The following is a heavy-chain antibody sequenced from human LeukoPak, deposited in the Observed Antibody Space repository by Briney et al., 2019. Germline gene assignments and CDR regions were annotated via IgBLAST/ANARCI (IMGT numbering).Heavy chain of an antibody. V-gene: IGHV4-34*01. D-gene: IGHD3-3*01. J-gene: IGHJ4*02. Sequence: PSETLSLTCAVYGGSFSGYYWSWIRRPPGKGLEWIGEINHSGSTNYNPSLKSRVTISVDTSKNQFSLKLSSVTAADTAVYCCARGERSGDFWSGYYLNWGQGTLVTVSS. CDR2: INHSGST. CDR1: GGSFSGYY. CDR3: ARGERSGDFWSGYYLN.